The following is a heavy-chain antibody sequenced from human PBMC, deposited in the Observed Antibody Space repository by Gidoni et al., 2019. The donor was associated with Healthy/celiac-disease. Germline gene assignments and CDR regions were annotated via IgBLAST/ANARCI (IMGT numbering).Heavy chain of an antibody. CDR3: AKFSPKLAVAGPGWFDP. D-gene: IGHD6-19*01. Sequence: EVQLLESGGGLVQPGGSLRLSCAASGFTFSSYAMSWVRQAPGKGLEWVSAISGSGGSTYYADSVKGRFTISRDNSKNTLYLQMNSLRAEDTAVYYCAKFSPKLAVAGPGWFDPWGQGTLVTVSS. V-gene: IGHV3-23*01. J-gene: IGHJ5*02. CDR1: GFTFSSYA. CDR2: ISGSGGST.